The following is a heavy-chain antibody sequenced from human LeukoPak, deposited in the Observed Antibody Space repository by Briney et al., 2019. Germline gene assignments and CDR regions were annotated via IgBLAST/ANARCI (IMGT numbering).Heavy chain of an antibody. CDR1: GFTLSDYY. Sequence: GGSLRLSCAASGFTLSDYYMSWIRQAPGKGLEWVSYSSSSGSTTYYADSVKGRFTISRDNAKNSLYLQMDSLRVEDTAVYYCAKRADSSAHSFDYWGQGTLVTVSS. V-gene: IGHV3-11*04. CDR3: AKRADSSAHSFDY. CDR2: SSSSGSTT. D-gene: IGHD3-22*01. J-gene: IGHJ4*02.